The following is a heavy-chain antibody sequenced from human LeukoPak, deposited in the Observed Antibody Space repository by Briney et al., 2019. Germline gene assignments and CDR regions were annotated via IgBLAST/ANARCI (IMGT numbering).Heavy chain of an antibody. D-gene: IGHD6-13*01. J-gene: IGHJ1*01. CDR3: ARRSSWTNYEYFQH. CDR2: INHSGST. CDR1: GGSFSGYY. Sequence: PSDTLSLTCAAYGGSFSGYYWSWIRQPPGKGLEWIGEINHSGSTNYNPSLKSRVTISVDTSKNQFSLKLSSVTAADTAVYYCARRSSWTNYEYFQHWGQGTLVTVSS. V-gene: IGHV4-34*01.